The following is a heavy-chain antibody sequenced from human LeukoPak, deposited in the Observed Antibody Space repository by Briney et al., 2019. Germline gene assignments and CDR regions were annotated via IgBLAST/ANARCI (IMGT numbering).Heavy chain of an antibody. CDR2: ISGSGGST. Sequence: GGSLRLSCAASGFTFSSYAMSWVRQAPGKGLEWVSAISGSGGSTYYADSVKGRFTISRDNSKNTLYLQMNSLRAEDTAVYYCARDRTRFGELLIGYWGQGTLVTVSS. CDR3: ARDRTRFGELLIGY. J-gene: IGHJ4*02. D-gene: IGHD3-10*01. CDR1: GFTFSSYA. V-gene: IGHV3-23*01.